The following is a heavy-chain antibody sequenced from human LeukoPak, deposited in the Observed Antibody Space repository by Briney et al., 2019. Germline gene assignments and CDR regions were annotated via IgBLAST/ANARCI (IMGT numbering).Heavy chain of an antibody. J-gene: IGHJ5*02. D-gene: IGHD2-2*01. CDR1: GGTFSSYA. Sequence: GASVNVSCKASGGTFSSYAISWVRQAPGQGLEWMGGLIPIFGTANYAQKFQGRVTITADKSTSTAYMELSSLRSEDTAVYYCARGEDIVVVPAATAYNWFDPWGQGTLVTVSS. CDR3: ARGEDIVVVPAATAYNWFDP. CDR2: LIPIFGTA. V-gene: IGHV1-69*06.